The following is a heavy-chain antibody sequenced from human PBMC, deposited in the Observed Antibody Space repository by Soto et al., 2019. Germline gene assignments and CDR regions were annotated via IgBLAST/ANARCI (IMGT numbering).Heavy chain of an antibody. Sequence: EVQLLESGGGLVQPGGSLRLSCAASGFTFSSYAMSWVRQAPGKGLEWVSAINSRGVSTYYADSVKGRFTISRDSSKITLYMQMNTRRAEDTAVYYCAKDRSSTSCYAFDNWGQVTLVTVSS. CDR2: INSRGVST. CDR1: GFTFSSYA. D-gene: IGHD2-2*01. CDR3: AKDRSSTSCYAFDN. V-gene: IGHV3-23*01. J-gene: IGHJ4*02.